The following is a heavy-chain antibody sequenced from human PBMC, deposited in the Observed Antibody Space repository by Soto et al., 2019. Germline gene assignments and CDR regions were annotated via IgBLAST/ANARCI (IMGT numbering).Heavy chain of an antibody. D-gene: IGHD3-10*01. CDR3: ARLGDYGSGSPAPNAFES. Sequence: PSETLSLTCAVSGGSISSGGYSWSWIRQPPGKGLEWIGYIYHSGSTYYNPSLKSRVTISVDRSKNQFSLKLSSVTAADTAVYYCARLGDYGSGSPAPNAFESWGKGTLVPV. CDR2: IYHSGST. J-gene: IGHJ3*02. CDR1: GGSISSGGYS. V-gene: IGHV4-30-2*01.